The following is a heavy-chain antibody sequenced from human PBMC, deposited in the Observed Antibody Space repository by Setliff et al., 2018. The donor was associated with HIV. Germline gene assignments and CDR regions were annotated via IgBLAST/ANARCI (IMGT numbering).Heavy chain of an antibody. D-gene: IGHD6-19*01. J-gene: IGHJ4*02. CDR2: ISWNSGSI. Sequence: GGSLRLSCAASGFTFDDYAMHWVRQAPGKGLEWVSGISWNSGSIGYADSVKGRFTISRDNAKNSLYLQMNSLRAEDTALYYCAKDPVPGIAVARGGYFDYWGQGTLVTVSS. V-gene: IGHV3-9*01. CDR3: AKDPVPGIAVARGGYFDY. CDR1: GFTFDDYA.